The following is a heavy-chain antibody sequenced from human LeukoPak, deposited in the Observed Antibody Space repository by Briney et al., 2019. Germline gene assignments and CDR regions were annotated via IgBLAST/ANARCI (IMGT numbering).Heavy chain of an antibody. CDR2: IVVGSGNT. Sequence: SVKVSCKASGFTFTSSAVQWVRQARGQRLEWIGWIVVGSGNTNYAQKFQERVTITRDMSTSTAYMELSSLRSEDTAVYYCAAAPVDTAMGGFDYWGQGTLVTVYS. V-gene: IGHV1-58*01. D-gene: IGHD5-18*01. CDR1: GFTFTSSA. J-gene: IGHJ4*02. CDR3: AAAPVDTAMGGFDY.